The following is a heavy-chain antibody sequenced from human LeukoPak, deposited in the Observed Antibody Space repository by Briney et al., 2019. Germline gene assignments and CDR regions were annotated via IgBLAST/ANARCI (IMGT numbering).Heavy chain of an antibody. V-gene: IGHV3-21*04. J-gene: IGHJ4*02. CDR3: AKGPLRSSGYYSD. D-gene: IGHD3-22*01. CDR2: ISSSSSYI. CDR1: GFTFSSYS. Sequence: GGSLRLSCVASGFTFSSYSVNWVRQAPGKGLEWVSSISSSSSYIYYADSVKGRFTISRDNSKNTLYLQMNSLRAEDTAVYYCAKGPLRSSGYYSDWGQGTLVTVSS.